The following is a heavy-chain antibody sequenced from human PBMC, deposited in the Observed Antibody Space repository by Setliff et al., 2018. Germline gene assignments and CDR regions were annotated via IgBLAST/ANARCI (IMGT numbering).Heavy chain of an antibody. D-gene: IGHD2-21*02. CDR2: MNPTSGNT. Sequence: WASVKVSCKASGYTFTSYDINWVRQATGQGLEWMGWMNPTSGNTNYAQRFQGRVTTTIDTSTNKAYMELRSLRSDDTAIYYCARERLLWQSIIDYWGQGTLVTVSS. J-gene: IGHJ4*02. V-gene: IGHV1-8*01. CDR1: GYTFTSYD. CDR3: ARERLLWQSIIDY.